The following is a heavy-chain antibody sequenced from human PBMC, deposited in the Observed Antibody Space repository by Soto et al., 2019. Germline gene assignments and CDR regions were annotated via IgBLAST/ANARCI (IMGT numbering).Heavy chain of an antibody. Sequence: GGSLRLSCAASGFTFSSYAMSWVRQAPGKGLEWVSAISGSGGSTYYADSVKGRFTISRDNSKNTLYLQMNSLRAEDTAVYYCANDPRGYRYQYGMDVWGQGTTVTVSS. J-gene: IGHJ6*02. V-gene: IGHV3-23*01. CDR1: GFTFSSYA. CDR3: ANDPRGYRYQYGMDV. D-gene: IGHD5-18*01. CDR2: ISGSGGST.